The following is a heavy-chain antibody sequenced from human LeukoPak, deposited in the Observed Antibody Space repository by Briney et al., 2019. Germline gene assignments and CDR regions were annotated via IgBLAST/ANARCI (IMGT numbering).Heavy chain of an antibody. CDR3: AKDYDDGGVNLFDP. CDR1: GCTFSSYG. D-gene: IGHD4-23*01. Sequence: GGSLRLSCAASGCTFSSYGMSWVRQAPGKGREWVSVISGSGGSTSYADSLKGRFTISRDNSKNTLYLQMNSLRAEDTAGYYCAKDYDDGGVNLFDPWGQGTLVSLSS. CDR2: ISGSGGST. V-gene: IGHV3-23*01. J-gene: IGHJ5*02.